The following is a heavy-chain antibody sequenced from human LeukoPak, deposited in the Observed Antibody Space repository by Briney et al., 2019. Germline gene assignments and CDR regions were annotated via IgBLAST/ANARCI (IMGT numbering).Heavy chain of an antibody. CDR1: GGSISSDY. CDR2: IYYRGST. Sequence: PSETLSLTCVVSGGSISSDYWSSIPQPPGKRLEWIGHIYYRGSTNYNPSPKSRVTISVDTSKNQFSLKLSSVTAADTAVYYCASRSSIWSGYQDTLYYFDSWGQGTLVTVSS. J-gene: IGHJ4*02. D-gene: IGHD3-3*01. CDR3: ASRSSIWSGYQDTLYYFDS. V-gene: IGHV4-59*01.